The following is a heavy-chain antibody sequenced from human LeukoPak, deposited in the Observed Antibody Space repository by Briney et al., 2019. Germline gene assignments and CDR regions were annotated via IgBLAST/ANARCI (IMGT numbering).Heavy chain of an antibody. CDR1: GFTFSSYA. V-gene: IGHV3-23*01. CDR3: ACRHPSPGYSWNFDY. J-gene: IGHJ4*02. D-gene: IGHD5-18*01. CDR2: ISGSGGST. Sequence: GGSLRLSCAASGFTFSSYAMSWVRQAPGKGLEWVSAISGSGGSTYYADSVKGRFTISRDNSKNTLYLQMNSLRAEDTAVYYCACRHPSPGYSWNFDYWGQGTLVTVSS.